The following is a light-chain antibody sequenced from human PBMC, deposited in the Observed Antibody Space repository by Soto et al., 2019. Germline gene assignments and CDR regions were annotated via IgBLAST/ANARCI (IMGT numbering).Light chain of an antibody. CDR3: QQYGNSPQT. CDR2: GAS. CDR1: QSVSSDY. J-gene: IGKJ1*01. Sequence: EIVLTQSPGILSLSPGERATLSCRASQSVSSDYLAWYQRKPGQAPRLLIFGASSRATGIPDRFSGSGSGTDFTLTISRLEPEDFAVYYCQQYGNSPQTFGQGTKVEIK. V-gene: IGKV3-20*01.